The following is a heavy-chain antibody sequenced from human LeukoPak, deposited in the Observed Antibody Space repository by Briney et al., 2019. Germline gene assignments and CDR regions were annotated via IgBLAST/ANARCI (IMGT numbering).Heavy chain of an antibody. Sequence: SETLSLTCAVYGGSFSGYYWSWIRQPPGKGLEWIGEINHSGSTNYNPSLKSRVTISVDTSKNQFSLKLSSVTAADTAVYYCARGGVSYDFWSGYTSNWFDPWGQGTLVTVS. CDR3: ARGGVSYDFWSGYTSNWFDP. CDR2: INHSGST. D-gene: IGHD3-3*01. V-gene: IGHV4-34*01. J-gene: IGHJ5*02. CDR1: GGSFSGYY.